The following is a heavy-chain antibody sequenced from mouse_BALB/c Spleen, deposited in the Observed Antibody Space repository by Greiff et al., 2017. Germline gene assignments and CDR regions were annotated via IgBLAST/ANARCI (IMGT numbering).Heavy chain of an antibody. CDR2: ISSGGGST. D-gene: IGHD6-1*01. Sequence: EVKVVESGGGLVKPGGSLKLSCAASGFTFSSYDMSWVRQTPEKRLEWVAYISSGGGSTYYPDTVKGRFTISRDNAKNTLYLQMSSLKSEDTAMYYCARHPLFAYWGPGTLVTVSA. V-gene: IGHV5-12-1*01. J-gene: IGHJ3*01. CDR1: GFTFSSYD. CDR3: ARHPLFAY.